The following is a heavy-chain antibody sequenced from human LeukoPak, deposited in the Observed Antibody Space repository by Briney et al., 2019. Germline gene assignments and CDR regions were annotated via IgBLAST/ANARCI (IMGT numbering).Heavy chain of an antibody. J-gene: IGHJ4*02. V-gene: IGHV3-23*01. D-gene: IGHD6-19*01. CDR1: GFTFSNYA. CDR2: ISGDGSIT. CDR3: ARASSWLAGFDD. Sequence: PGGSLRLSCAVSGFTFSNYAMGWVRQAPGKGLEWVSAISGDGSITYYADSVKGRFTISRDNSKNTLYLQMNSLRAEDTAVYYCARASSWLAGFDDWGQGTLVTVSS.